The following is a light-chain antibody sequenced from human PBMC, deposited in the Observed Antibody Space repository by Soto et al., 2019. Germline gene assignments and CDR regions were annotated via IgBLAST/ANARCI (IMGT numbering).Light chain of an antibody. CDR1: QSVSSSY. J-gene: IGKJ5*01. CDR3: HPYSSYPRSP. V-gene: IGKV1-8*01. Sequence: SVAPGGIDNVSCSVSQSVSSSYLAWYQQKPGKAPKLLIYAASTLQSGVPSRFSGSGSGTDFTLTISCLQSEDFATYYCHPYSSYPRSPFAQGTRLEIK. CDR2: AAS.